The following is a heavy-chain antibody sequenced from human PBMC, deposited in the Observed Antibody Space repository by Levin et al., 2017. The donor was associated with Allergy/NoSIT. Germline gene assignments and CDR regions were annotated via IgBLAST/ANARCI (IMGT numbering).Heavy chain of an antibody. V-gene: IGHV1-2*02. J-gene: IGHJ4*02. CDR3: VRVYYYDGSGYYYEDS. CDR2: FNPNSGGA. D-gene: IGHD3-22*01. Sequence: ASVKVSCKASGYTFTGYHIHWVRQAPGQGLEWMGWFNPNSGGADYAQKFQDRVTMTRDTSFSTAYMELSRLRSDDTAVYYCVRVYYYDGSGYYYEDSWGQGTLVTVSS. CDR1: GYTFTGYH.